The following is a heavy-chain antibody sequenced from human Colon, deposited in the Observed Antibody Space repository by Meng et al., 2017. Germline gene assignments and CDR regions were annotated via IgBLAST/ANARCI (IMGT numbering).Heavy chain of an antibody. CDR2: ITNNSSYI. CDR1: GFTFSDYY. J-gene: IGHJ5*02. CDR3: ARDRDSGGSYYDWFDP. Sequence: GGSLRLSCAASGFTFSDYYMSWIRQAPGKGLEWVSSITNNSSYIYYAHSVKGRFTISKDNAEKSLYLQMNSLRAEDTAVYYCARDRDSGGSYYDWFDPWGQGTLVTVSS. D-gene: IGHD3-22*01. V-gene: IGHV3-11*06.